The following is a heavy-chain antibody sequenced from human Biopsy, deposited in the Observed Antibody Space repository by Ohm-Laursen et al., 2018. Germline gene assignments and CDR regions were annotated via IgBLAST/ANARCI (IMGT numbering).Heavy chain of an antibody. V-gene: IGHV1-69*06. D-gene: IGHD3-10*01. CDR3: ARDPRYGYGSYFDY. CDR2: INPMFGTA. CDR1: GATFSNYA. J-gene: IGHJ4*02. Sequence: GASVKVSCKASGATFSNYAINWLRQAPGQGLEWMGGINPMFGTAKYAQRFQGRVTITADKSTSTADMELSRLRSDDTAVYYCARDPRYGYGSYFDYWGQGTLVAVSS.